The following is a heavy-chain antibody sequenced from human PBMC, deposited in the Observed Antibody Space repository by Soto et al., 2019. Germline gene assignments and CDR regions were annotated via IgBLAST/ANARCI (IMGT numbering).Heavy chain of an antibody. CDR3: ARGGYCSGGSCYSLGGRVDY. J-gene: IGHJ4*02. CDR1: GYTFTSYG. CDR2: ISAYNGNT. Sequence: ASVKVSCKASGYTFTSYGISWVRQAPGQGLEWMGWISAYNGNTNYAQKLQGRVTMTTDTSTSTAYMELRSLRSDDTAVYYCARGGYCSGGSCYSLGGRVDYYGQATLVTLSS. V-gene: IGHV1-18*01. D-gene: IGHD2-15*01.